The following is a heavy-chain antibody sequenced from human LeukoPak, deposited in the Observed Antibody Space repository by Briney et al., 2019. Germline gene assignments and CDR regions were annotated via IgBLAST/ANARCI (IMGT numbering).Heavy chain of an antibody. CDR2: ISYDGSNK. CDR1: GFTFSSYA. J-gene: IGHJ4*02. Sequence: GGSLRLSCAASGFTFSSYAMHWVRQAPGKGLEWVAVISYDGSNKYYADSVKGRFTISRDSSKNTLYLQMNSLGAEDTAVYYCAREMEDPMVAARPRGYYFDYWGQGTLVTVSS. CDR3: AREMEDPMVAARPRGYYFDY. V-gene: IGHV3-30*04. D-gene: IGHD6-6*01.